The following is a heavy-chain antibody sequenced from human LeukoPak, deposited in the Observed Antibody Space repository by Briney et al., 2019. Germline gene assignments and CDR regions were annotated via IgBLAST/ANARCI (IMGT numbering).Heavy chain of an antibody. CDR1: GFTLSSYA. J-gene: IGHJ4*02. D-gene: IGHD6-13*01. CDR2: ISVSGNT. CDR3: AREGGSSSLREFDY. Sequence: GGSLRLSCAASGFTLSSYAMSWVRQGPGKGLEWVSAISVSGNTYHADSVKGRFTISRDSSKNTLYLQMNSLRAEDTAVYYCAREGGSSSLREFDYWGQGTLVTVSS. V-gene: IGHV3-23*01.